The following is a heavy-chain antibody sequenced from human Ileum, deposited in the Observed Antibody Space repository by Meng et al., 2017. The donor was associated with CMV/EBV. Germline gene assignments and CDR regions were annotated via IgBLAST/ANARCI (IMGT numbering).Heavy chain of an antibody. CDR2: VGGNGDGT. CDR1: GFTFSSYA. CDR3: AKGVFVFGVVPDH. Sequence: GESLKISCRASGFTFSSYAMSWVRQAPGKGLEWVSDVGGNGDGTYHADSVKGRFTISRDNSRNTLYLQMNSLRADDTAVYYCAKGVFVFGVVPDHWGQGTLVTVSS. J-gene: IGHJ4*02. V-gene: IGHV3-23*01. D-gene: IGHD3-3*01.